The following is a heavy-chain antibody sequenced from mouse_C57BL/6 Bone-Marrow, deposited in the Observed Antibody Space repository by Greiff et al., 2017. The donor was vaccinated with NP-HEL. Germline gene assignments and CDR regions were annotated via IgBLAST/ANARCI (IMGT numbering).Heavy chain of an antibody. CDR1: GFTFSSYG. D-gene: IGHD1-1*01. CDR2: ISSGGSYT. Sequence: EVMLVESGGDLVKPGGSLKLSCAASGFTFSSYGMSWVRQTPDKRLEWVATISSGGSYTYYLDSVKGRFTISRDNAKNTLYLQMSSLKSEDTAMYYCARHVLLRSVAGYFDYWGQGTTLTVSS. V-gene: IGHV5-6*01. J-gene: IGHJ2*01. CDR3: ARHVLLRSVAGYFDY.